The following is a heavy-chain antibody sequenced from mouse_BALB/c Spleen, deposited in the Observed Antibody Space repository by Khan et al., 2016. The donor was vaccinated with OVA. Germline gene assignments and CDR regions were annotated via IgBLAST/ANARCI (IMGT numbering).Heavy chain of an antibody. CDR3: ARRGSSSWFAY. CDR1: GNSFTSYY. CDR2: IDPFNGST. Sequence: VQLQQSGPELMKPGASVKISCKASGNSFTSYYIHWVKQSHGKSLEWIGYIDPFNGSTNYNQKFKGKATLTVDKSSSTAYMHLSSLTSEDSAIYYCARRGSSSWFAYWGQGTLVTVSA. J-gene: IGHJ3*01. D-gene: IGHD1-1*01. V-gene: IGHV1S135*01.